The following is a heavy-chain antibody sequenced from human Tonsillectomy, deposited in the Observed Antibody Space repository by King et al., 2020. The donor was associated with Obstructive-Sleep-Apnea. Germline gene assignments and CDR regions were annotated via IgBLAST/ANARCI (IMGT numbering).Heavy chain of an antibody. CDR1: DSSISSTYY. V-gene: IGHV4-38-2*02. CDR3: ATRAGYCSGGSCLAGAFDI. CDR2: VYRSGSTT. J-gene: IGHJ3*02. D-gene: IGHD2-15*01. Sequence: VQLQESGPGLVKPSETLSLTCTVSDSSISSTYYWGWIRQAPDKGLEWIGSVYRSGSTTYYTPSLKTRLTISVDTSKNQFSLRLSSVTTADTAVYYCATRAGYCSGGSCLAGAFDIWGQGTMVTVSS.